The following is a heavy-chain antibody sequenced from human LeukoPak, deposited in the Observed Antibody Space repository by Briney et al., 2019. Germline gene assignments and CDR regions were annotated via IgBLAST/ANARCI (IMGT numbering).Heavy chain of an antibody. Sequence: SVKVSCKASGGTFSSYAISWVRQAPGQGLEWMGGIIPIFGTANYAQKFQGRVTITADKSTSTAYMELSSLRSEDTAVYYCARDLGGGIAVAGTTLQHWGQGTLVTVSS. J-gene: IGHJ1*01. CDR1: GGTFSSYA. CDR2: IIPIFGTA. CDR3: ARDLGGGIAVAGTTLQH. D-gene: IGHD6-19*01. V-gene: IGHV1-69*06.